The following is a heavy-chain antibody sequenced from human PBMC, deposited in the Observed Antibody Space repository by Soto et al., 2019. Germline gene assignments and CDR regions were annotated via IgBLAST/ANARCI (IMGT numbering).Heavy chain of an antibody. Sequence: PSETLSLTCAVYGGSFSGCYWSWIRQPPGKGLEWIGEINHSGSTNYNPSLKSRVTISVDTSKNQFSLKLSSVTAADTAVYYCASVVDTAMGFFDYWGQGTLVTVSS. D-gene: IGHD5-18*01. V-gene: IGHV4-34*01. CDR3: ASVVDTAMGFFDY. J-gene: IGHJ4*02. CDR1: GGSFSGCY. CDR2: INHSGST.